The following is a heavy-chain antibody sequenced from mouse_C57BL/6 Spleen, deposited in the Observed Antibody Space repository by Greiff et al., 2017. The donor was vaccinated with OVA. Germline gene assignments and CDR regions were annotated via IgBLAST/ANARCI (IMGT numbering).Heavy chain of an antibody. J-gene: IGHJ2*01. V-gene: IGHV1-55*01. CDR1: GYTFTSYW. D-gene: IGHD2-2*01. CDR3: ARSLLWLRRSTTKVY. Sequence: QVQLQQPGAELVKPGASVKMSCKASGYTFTSYWITWVKQRPGQGLEWIGDIYPGSGSTNYNEKFKSKATLTVDTSSSTAYMQLSSLTSEDSAVYYCARSLLWLRRSTTKVYWGQVTTLPVSS. CDR2: IYPGSGST.